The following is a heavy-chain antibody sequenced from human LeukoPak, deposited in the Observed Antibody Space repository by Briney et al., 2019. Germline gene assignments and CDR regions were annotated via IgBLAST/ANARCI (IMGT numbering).Heavy chain of an antibody. Sequence: GGSLRLSCAASGFTFSSYWMHWVRQAPGRGPVWVSRINTDGLSTSYADSVKGRFTISRDNAKNTLYLQMNSLRAEDTAMYYCARVGRDYSSSSPPDYWGQGTLVTVSS. CDR2: INTDGLST. CDR3: ARVGRDYSSSSPPDY. CDR1: GFTFSSYW. V-gene: IGHV3-74*01. D-gene: IGHD6-6*01. J-gene: IGHJ4*02.